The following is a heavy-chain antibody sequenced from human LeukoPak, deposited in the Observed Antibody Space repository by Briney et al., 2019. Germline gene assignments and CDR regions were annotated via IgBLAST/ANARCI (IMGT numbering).Heavy chain of an antibody. J-gene: IGHJ4*02. CDR1: GGSISSGSYY. V-gene: IGHV4-61*02. CDR2: IYTSGST. D-gene: IGHD6-13*01. CDR3: ARDRGSWDPYYFDY. Sequence: SETLSLTCTVSGGSISSGSYYWSWIRQPAGKGLEWIGRIYTSGSTNYNPSLKSRVTISVDTSKNQFSLKLSSVTAADTAVYYCARDRGSWDPYYFDYWGQGTLVTVSS.